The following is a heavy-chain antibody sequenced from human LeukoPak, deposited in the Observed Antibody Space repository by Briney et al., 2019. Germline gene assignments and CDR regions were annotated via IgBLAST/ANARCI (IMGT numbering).Heavy chain of an antibody. V-gene: IGHV3-23*01. CDR2: ISGSGGST. CDR1: GFTFSSYA. D-gene: IGHD4-23*01. CDR3: AKDILSDYGGNSFDY. Sequence: GGSLRLSCAASGFTFSSYAMSWVRQAPGKGLEWVSAISGSGGSTYHADSVKGRFTISRDNSKNTLYLQMNSLRAEDTALYYCAKDILSDYGGNSFDYWGQGTLVTVSS. J-gene: IGHJ4*02.